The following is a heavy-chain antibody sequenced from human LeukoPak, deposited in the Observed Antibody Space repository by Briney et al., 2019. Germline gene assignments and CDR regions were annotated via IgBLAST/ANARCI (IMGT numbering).Heavy chain of an antibody. D-gene: IGHD5-12*01. CDR2: IKPNSGAP. Sequence: ASVKVSCKASGYTFTGYYLHWLRQAPGQGLEWMGLIKPNSGAPNYAQKFQGRVTVTRDTSISPAYMELTRLRSDDTAGYYCAQVATDYWGQGTLVTVSS. V-gene: IGHV1-2*02. CDR3: AQVATDY. CDR1: GYTFTGYY. J-gene: IGHJ4*02.